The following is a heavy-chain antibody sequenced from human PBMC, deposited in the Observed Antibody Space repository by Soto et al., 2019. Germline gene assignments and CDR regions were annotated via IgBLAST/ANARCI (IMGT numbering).Heavy chain of an antibody. D-gene: IGHD3-10*01. J-gene: IGHJ6*02. CDR3: TRPSVVRGVIGYYYYGMDV. CDR1: GFTFSGSA. V-gene: IGHV3-73*02. Sequence: EVPLVESGGGLVQPGGSLKLSCAASGFTFSGSAMHWVRQASGKGLEWVGRIRSKANSYATAYAASVKGRFTISRDVSKNTAYLQMNSLKTEDTAVYYCTRPSVVRGVIGYYYYGMDVWGQGTTVTVSS. CDR2: IRSKANSYAT.